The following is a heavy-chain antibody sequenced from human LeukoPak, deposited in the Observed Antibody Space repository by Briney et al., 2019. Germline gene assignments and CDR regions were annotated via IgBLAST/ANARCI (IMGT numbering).Heavy chain of an antibody. V-gene: IGHV3-23*01. D-gene: IGHD3-3*01. CDR1: GFAFSSFA. CDR3: AKDTALNITVSAPSDY. CDR2: ISGSGGST. Sequence: GSLRLSRAASGFAFSSFAMSWVRQAPGKGLEWVSAISGSGGSTSYADSVKGRFTISRDSSKNTLYLHMNTLRAEDTAVYYCAKDTALNITVSAPSDYWGQGTLVTVSS. J-gene: IGHJ4*02.